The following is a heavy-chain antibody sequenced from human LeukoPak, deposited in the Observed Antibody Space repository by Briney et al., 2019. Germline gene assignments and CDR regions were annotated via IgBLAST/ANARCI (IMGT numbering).Heavy chain of an antibody. Sequence: SQTLSLTCTVSGGSISSGGYYWSWIRQHPGKGLEWIGYIYYSGSTYYNPSLKSRVTISVDTSKNQFSLKLSSVTAADTAVYYCARCPLYHYGSGPRADYGMDVWGQGTTVTVSS. CDR1: GGSISSGGYY. D-gene: IGHD3-10*01. J-gene: IGHJ6*02. V-gene: IGHV4-31*03. CDR2: IYYSGST. CDR3: ARCPLYHYGSGPRADYGMDV.